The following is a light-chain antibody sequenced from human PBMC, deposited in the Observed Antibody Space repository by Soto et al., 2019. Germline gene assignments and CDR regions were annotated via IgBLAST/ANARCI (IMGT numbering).Light chain of an antibody. CDR3: HKYNSAPRT. CDR2: AAS. V-gene: IGKV1-27*01. Sequence: DIQMTQSPCSLSASVGDRGTITCRASQGISKYLAWYQQKPGKVPKLLIYAASTLQSGVPSRFSGSGSGTDFTLTISSLQPEDVATYYCHKYNSAPRTFGQGTKVEIK. CDR1: QGISKY. J-gene: IGKJ1*01.